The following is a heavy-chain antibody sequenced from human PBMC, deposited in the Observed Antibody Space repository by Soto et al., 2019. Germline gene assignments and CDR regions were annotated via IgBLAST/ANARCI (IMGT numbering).Heavy chain of an antibody. D-gene: IGHD6-19*01. CDR1: GFTFSSYA. CDR2: ISGSGGRT. CDR3: AKSLAVAGTNYAFDF. J-gene: IGHJ3*01. V-gene: IGHV3-23*01. Sequence: EVQLLESGGGLVQPGGSLRLSCAASGFTFSSYAMSWVRQAPGKGLEWVSAISGSGGRTYYADPGKGRFTISRDNSKNTLYLQMNSLRAEDTAVYDCAKSLAVAGTNYAFDFWGQGTMVTVSS.